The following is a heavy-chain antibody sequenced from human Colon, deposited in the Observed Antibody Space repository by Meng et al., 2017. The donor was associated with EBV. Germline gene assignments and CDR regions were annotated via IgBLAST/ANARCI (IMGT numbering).Heavy chain of an antibody. CDR2: IDRDGARI. Sequence: VSMVGSWGSSVQAGGSRNPSWPAAGFSVDLYSGHSFRQVPGKALEWVSRIDRDGARITYADSVKSRYTISKDDGKNTLHLQMNSLRGEDTAIYYCARVRAVTRGWLDYWGQGTLVTVSS. D-gene: IGHD4-23*01. J-gene: IGHJ4*02. CDR3: ARVRAVTRGWLDY. V-gene: IGHV3-74*01. CDR1: GFSVDLYS.